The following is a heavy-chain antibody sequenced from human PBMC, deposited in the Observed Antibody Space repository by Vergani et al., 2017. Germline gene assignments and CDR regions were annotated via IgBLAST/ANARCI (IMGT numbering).Heavy chain of an antibody. D-gene: IGHD2-2*01. CDR2: TWYDGNNK. V-gene: IGHV3-33*06. Sequence: QVQLVESGGGVVQPGRSLRLSCAASGFTFNQYGMHWVRQAPGKGLEWVAVTWYDGNNKQYADSVKGRFTISRDNSKNTLYLQMNSLRAEDTAVYYCAKDWLGYCSSTSCHAFDIWGQGTMVTVSS. CDR3: AKDWLGYCSSTSCHAFDI. J-gene: IGHJ3*02. CDR1: GFTFNQYG.